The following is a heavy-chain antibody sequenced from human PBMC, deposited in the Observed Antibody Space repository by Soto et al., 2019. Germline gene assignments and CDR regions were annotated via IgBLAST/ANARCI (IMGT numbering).Heavy chain of an antibody. D-gene: IGHD3-3*01. CDR3: ARDRAAVFGVVRDAFDI. J-gene: IGHJ3*02. CDR1: GYTFTSYG. Sequence: QVQLVQSGAEVKKPGASMKVSCKASGYTFTSYGISWVRQAPGQGLEWMGWISAYSGNTKYRQKFQGRVTMTTDTSTSTAYMELRSLRSDDTAVYYCARDRAAVFGVVRDAFDIWGQGTMVTVSS. CDR2: ISAYSGNT. V-gene: IGHV1-18*01.